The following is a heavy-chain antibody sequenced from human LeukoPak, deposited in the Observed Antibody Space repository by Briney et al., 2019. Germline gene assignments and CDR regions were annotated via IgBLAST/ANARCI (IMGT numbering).Heavy chain of an antibody. Sequence: PGGSLRLSCAASGFTFSSYSMNWVRQAPGKGLEWVSSISSSSSYIYYADSVKGRFTISRDNAKSSLYLQMNSLRAEDTAVYYCAREMTTVTTPWIYWGQGTLVTVSS. CDR3: AREMTTVTTPWIY. CDR1: GFTFSSYS. D-gene: IGHD4-17*01. V-gene: IGHV3-21*04. J-gene: IGHJ4*02. CDR2: ISSSSSYI.